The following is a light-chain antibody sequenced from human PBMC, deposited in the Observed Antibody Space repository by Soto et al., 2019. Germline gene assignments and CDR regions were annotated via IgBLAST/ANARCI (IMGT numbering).Light chain of an antibody. V-gene: IGKV1-39*01. CDR3: QQSYSTPYT. J-gene: IGKJ2*01. CDR1: QSISSY. Sequence: DIQMTQSPSSLSASVGDRVTITCRASQSISSYLNWYQQKPVKAPKLLIYAASSLQSWVPSRFSGNGSGTVVTHTLSSMQPEDFATYYCQQSYSTPYTFGQGTQLEIK. CDR2: AAS.